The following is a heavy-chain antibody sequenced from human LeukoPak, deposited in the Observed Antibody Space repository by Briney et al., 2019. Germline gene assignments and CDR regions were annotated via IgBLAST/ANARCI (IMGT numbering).Heavy chain of an antibody. CDR2: ISGSGGST. V-gene: IGHV3-23*01. Sequence: AGGSLRLSCAASGFTFSSYAMSWVRQAPGKGLEWVSAISGSGGSTYYADSVKGRFTISRDNSKNTLYLQMNSLRAEDTAVYYCARDWAISGSFYYFDYWGQGTLVTVSS. J-gene: IGHJ4*02. CDR3: ARDWAISGSFYYFDY. D-gene: IGHD1-26*01. CDR1: GFTFSSYA.